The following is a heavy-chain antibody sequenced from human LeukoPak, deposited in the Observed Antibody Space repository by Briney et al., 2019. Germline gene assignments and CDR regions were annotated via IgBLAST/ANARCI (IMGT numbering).Heavy chain of an antibody. V-gene: IGHV3-30*04. Sequence: GRSLRLSCAASGFTFSSYAMHWVRQAPGKGLEWVAVISYDGSNKYYADSVKGRFTISRDNSKDTLYLQMNSLRAEDTAVYYCAKLGSSGYYYGLVDYWGQGTLVTVSS. CDR1: GFTFSSYA. D-gene: IGHD3-22*01. CDR3: AKLGSSGYYYGLVDY. J-gene: IGHJ4*02. CDR2: ISYDGSNK.